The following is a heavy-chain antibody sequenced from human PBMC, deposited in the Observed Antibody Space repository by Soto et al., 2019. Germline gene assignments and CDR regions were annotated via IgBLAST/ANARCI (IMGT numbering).Heavy chain of an antibody. V-gene: IGHV3-48*02. Sequence: EVQLVESGGGLVQPGGSLRLSCAASGFTFSSYSMNWGRQAPGKGLEWVSYISSSSSTIYYADSVKGRFTISRDNAKNSLYLQMNSLRDEDRAVYYCARGLYYYDSSGYWGYWGQGTLVTVSS. D-gene: IGHD3-22*01. CDR1: GFTFSSYS. J-gene: IGHJ4*02. CDR2: ISSSSSTI. CDR3: ARGLYYYDSSGYWGY.